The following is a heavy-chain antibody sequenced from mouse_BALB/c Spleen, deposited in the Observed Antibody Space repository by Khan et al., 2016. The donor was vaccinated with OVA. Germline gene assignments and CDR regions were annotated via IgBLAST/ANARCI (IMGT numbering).Heavy chain of an antibody. J-gene: IGHJ3*01. V-gene: IGHV1S132*01. CDR2: IFPGTGTT. Sequence: QVQLKQSGAELVKPGASVKLSCKTSGYTFTNYWIQWVKQRPGQGLGWIGEIFPGTGTTSYNENFKAKATLTIDTSSRTAYMQRSSLTSEDSAVDFCARGYFGNYEFAYWGQGTLVTVSA. D-gene: IGHD2-1*01. CDR1: GYTFTNYW. CDR3: ARGYFGNYEFAY.